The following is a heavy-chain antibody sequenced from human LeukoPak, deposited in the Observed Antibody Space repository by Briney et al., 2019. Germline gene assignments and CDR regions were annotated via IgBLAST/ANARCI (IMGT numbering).Heavy chain of an antibody. CDR1: GGSNSSYY. CDR2: IYYSGST. J-gene: IGHJ6*02. V-gene: IGHV4-59*01. Sequence: SETLSLTCTVSGGSNSSYYWSWIRQPPGKGLEWIGYIYYSGSTNYNPSLKSRVTISVDTSKNQFSLKLSSVTAADTAVYYCAREIAVADPNYYYGMDVWGQGTTVTVSS. CDR3: AREIAVADPNYYYGMDV. D-gene: IGHD6-19*01.